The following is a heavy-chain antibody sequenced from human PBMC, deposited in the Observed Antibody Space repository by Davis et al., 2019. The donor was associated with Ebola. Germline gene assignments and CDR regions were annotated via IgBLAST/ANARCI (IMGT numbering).Heavy chain of an antibody. V-gene: IGHV3-23*01. CDR3: ARGAGRSLSSYYGMDV. CDR2: MRPSVAGT. Sequence: GESLKISCVGSEFTFSNYPMHWVRQAPGKGLEWVSSMRPSVAGTSYADFVKGRFTISRDSSKKTLYLQMNNLRADDTAVYFCARGAGRSLSSYYGMDVWGQGTTVTVSS. J-gene: IGHJ6*02. D-gene: IGHD1-26*01. CDR1: EFTFSNYP.